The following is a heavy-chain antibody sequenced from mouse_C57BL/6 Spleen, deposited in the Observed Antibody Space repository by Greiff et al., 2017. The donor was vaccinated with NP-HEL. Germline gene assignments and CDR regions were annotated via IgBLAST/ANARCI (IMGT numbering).Heavy chain of an antibody. V-gene: IGHV1-82*01. D-gene: IGHD2-4*01. J-gene: IGHJ4*01. CDR3: AGDYDDAMDY. Sequence: QVQLQQSGPELVKPGASVKISYKASGYAFSSSWMNWVKQRPGKGLEWIGRIYPGDGDTNYNGKFKGKATLTADKSSSTAYMQLSSLTSEDSAVYFCAGDYDDAMDYWGQGTSVTVSS. CDR2: IYPGDGDT. CDR1: GYAFSSSW.